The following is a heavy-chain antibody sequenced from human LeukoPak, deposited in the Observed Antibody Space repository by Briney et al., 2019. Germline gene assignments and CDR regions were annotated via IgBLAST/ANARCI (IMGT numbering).Heavy chain of an antibody. Sequence: PGGSLRLSCAASGFTFSNYAMLWVRQAPGKGLEWVAVISYDGSNKYYADSVKGRFTISRDNAKNTLYLQMNSLRAEDTAIYFCAREAMAARQWFFDLWGRGTLVTVSS. CDR2: ISYDGSNK. J-gene: IGHJ2*01. V-gene: IGHV3-30*04. D-gene: IGHD5-24*01. CDR3: AREAMAARQWFFDL. CDR1: GFTFSNYA.